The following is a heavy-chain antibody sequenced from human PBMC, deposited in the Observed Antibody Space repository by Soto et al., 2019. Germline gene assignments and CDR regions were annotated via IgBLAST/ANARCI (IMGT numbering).Heavy chain of an antibody. CDR2: VSHDGRNT. V-gene: IGHV3-30*18. CDR1: GFTFSDYA. J-gene: IGHJ4*02. D-gene: IGHD6-19*01. CDR3: AKGGRQWLVTSDFNY. Sequence: VQLVESGGGVVQPGRSLRLSCAASGFTFSDYAMHWVRQAPGKGLEWVAVVSHDGRNTHYADSVQGRFTMSRDSSKNTVSPEMTSLRAEDTAVYYCAKGGRQWLVTSDFNYWGQGALVTVSS.